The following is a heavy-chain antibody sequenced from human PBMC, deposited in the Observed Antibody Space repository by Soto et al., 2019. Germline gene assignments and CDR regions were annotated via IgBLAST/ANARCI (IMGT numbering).Heavy chain of an antibody. CDR2: ISSSSSYI. CDR1: GFTFSSYS. CDR3: ARDPVDFGNYYYYMDV. J-gene: IGHJ6*03. V-gene: IGHV3-21*01. D-gene: IGHD3-3*01. Sequence: GESLKISCAASGFTFSSYSMNWVRQAPGKGLEWVSSISSSSSYIYYADSVKGRFTISRDNAKNSLYLQMNSLRAEDTAVYYCARDPVDFGNYYYYMDVWGKGTTVTVSS.